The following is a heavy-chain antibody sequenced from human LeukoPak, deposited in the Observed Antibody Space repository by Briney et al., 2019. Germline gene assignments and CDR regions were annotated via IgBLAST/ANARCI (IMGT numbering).Heavy chain of an antibody. D-gene: IGHD6-13*01. CDR1: GFTFNNFG. J-gene: IGHJ4*02. CDR3: AKFGGLYSSSWYVSY. V-gene: IGHV3-30*18. CDR2: ISCDGGTQ. Sequence: GGSLRLSCAASGFTFNNFGMQWVRQTPGKGLEWVTVISCDGGTQYYADSVKGRFTISRDNSKNTLYLQMNSLRAEDTAVYYCAKFGGLYSSSWYVSYWGQGTLVTVSS.